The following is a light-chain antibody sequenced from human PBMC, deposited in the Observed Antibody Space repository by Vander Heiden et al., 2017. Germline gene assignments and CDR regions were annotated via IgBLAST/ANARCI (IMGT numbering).Light chain of an antibody. CDR3: QQRANWPPLT. CDR2: DAS. J-gene: IGKJ4*01. Sequence: EIVLPQSPTTLSLSPGERATLSCRASQSVGDYLAWYQQKPGQAPRLLIFDASNRATGVPARFTGSGSGTDFTLTISSLQPEDFAVYYCQQRANWPPLTFGGGTKVEIK. CDR1: QSVGDY. V-gene: IGKV3-11*01.